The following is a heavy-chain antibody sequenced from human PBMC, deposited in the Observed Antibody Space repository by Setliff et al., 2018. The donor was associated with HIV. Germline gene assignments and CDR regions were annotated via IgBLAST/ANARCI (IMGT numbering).Heavy chain of an antibody. V-gene: IGHV3-23*01. CDR1: GFTFSSSA. J-gene: IGHJ4*02. D-gene: IGHD6-19*01. CDR2: ISGSGVST. CDR3: AKSQVRYSSGWFFFDY. Sequence: GGSLRLSCAASGFTFSSSAMRWVRQAPGKGLEWVSGISGSGVSTYYADSVKGRFTISRDNSKNTLYLQINSLRAEDTAVYYCAKSQVRYSSGWFFFDYWGQVTLVTVSS.